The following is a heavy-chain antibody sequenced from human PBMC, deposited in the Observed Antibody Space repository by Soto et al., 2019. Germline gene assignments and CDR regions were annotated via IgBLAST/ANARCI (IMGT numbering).Heavy chain of an antibody. CDR2: ISGSGGSK. V-gene: IGHV3-23*01. D-gene: IGHD6-13*01. CDR1: GFTFSSYA. Sequence: EVQLLESGGGLVQPGGALRLSCAASGFTFSSYAISWVRPAPGKGLEWVSAISGSGGSKYYADSVKGRFTISRDNSKNTLYLQMNSLRAEDTAVYYCAYSSTPFDYWGQGTLVTVSS. CDR3: AYSSTPFDY. J-gene: IGHJ4*02.